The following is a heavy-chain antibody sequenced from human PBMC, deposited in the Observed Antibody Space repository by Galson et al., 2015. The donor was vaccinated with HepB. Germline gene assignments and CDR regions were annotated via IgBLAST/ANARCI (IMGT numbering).Heavy chain of an antibody. J-gene: IGHJ4*02. CDR1: GYTFTING. Sequence: SVKVSCKASGYTFTINGISWVRQTPRQGLEWLGWISAYGGNTKYAQKYQGRITLTRDTSTSTAYMELRSLRPDDTAVYYCARDRDYRFDYWGQGTLVTVSS. CDR2: ISAYGGNT. D-gene: IGHD4/OR15-4a*01. V-gene: IGHV1-18*04. CDR3: ARDRDYRFDY.